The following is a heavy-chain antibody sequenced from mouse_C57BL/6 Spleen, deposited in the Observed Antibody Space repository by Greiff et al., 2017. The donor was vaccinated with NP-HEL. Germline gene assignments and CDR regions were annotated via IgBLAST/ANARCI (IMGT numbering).Heavy chain of an antibody. CDR3: ARTGTGWYFDV. CDR2: ISYDGSN. J-gene: IGHJ1*03. Sequence: EVKLQESGPGLVKPSQSLSLTCSVTGYSITSGYYWNWIRQFPGNKLEWMGYISYDGSNNYNPSLKNRISITRDTSKNQFFLKLNSVTTEDTATYYCARTGTGWYFDVWGTGTTVTVSS. D-gene: IGHD4-1*01. V-gene: IGHV3-6*01. CDR1: GYSITSGYY.